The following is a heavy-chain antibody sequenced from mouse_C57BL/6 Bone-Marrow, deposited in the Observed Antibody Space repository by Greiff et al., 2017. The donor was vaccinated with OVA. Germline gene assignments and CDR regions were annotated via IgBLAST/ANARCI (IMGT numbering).Heavy chain of an antibody. J-gene: IGHJ4*01. D-gene: IGHD2-1*01. Sequence: EVMLVDSGGGLVQSGRSLRLSCATSGFTFSDFYMEWVRQAPGKGLEWIAASRNKANDYTTEYSASVKGRFIVSRDTSQSILYLQMNALRAEDTAIYYCARDAGNYSAMDYWGQGTSVTVSS. CDR1: GFTFSDFY. V-gene: IGHV7-1*01. CDR3: ARDAGNYSAMDY. CDR2: SRNKANDYTT.